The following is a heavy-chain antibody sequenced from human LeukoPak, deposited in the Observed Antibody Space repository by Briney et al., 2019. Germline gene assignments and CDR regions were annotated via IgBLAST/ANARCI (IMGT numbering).Heavy chain of an antibody. J-gene: IGHJ5*02. D-gene: IGHD2/OR15-2a*01. Sequence: SETLSLTCTVSGGSISGQYWSWIRQPPGKGLEWIGEIYYSGGTKYNPSLERRVTISLDTSKNQFSLRLTSMTTADTAVYYCARSSEYYFGAWGQGTLVTVSS. CDR1: GGSISGQY. V-gene: IGHV4-59*11. CDR3: ARSSEYYFGA. CDR2: IYYSGGT.